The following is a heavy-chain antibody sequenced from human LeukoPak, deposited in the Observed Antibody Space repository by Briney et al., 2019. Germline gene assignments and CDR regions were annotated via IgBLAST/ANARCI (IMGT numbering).Heavy chain of an antibody. CDR1: GFTFSSYW. D-gene: IGHD3-22*01. CDR2: IKSDGSST. CDR3: AKDWYYYDSSGLSDAFDI. Sequence: GGSLRLSCAASGFTFSSYWMHWVRQAPGKGLVWVSRIKSDGSSTSYADSVKGRFTISRDNSKNTLYLQMNSLRAEDTAVYYCAKDWYYYDSSGLSDAFDIWGQGTMVTVSS. J-gene: IGHJ3*02. V-gene: IGHV3-74*01.